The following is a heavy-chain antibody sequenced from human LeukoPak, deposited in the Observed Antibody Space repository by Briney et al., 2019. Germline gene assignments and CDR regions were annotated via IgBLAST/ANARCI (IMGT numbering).Heavy chain of an antibody. CDR2: IIPILGIA. J-gene: IGHJ5*02. CDR3: ARDAYCSGGSCYGNNWFDP. D-gene: IGHD2-15*01. Sequence: SVNVSCKASGGTFSSYTISWVRQAPGQGVEWMGRIIPILGIANYTQNFQCRVTITADKSTSTAYMELSSLRSGDTAVYYCARDAYCSGGSCYGNNWFDPWGQGTLVTVSS. CDR1: GGTFSSYT. V-gene: IGHV1-69*04.